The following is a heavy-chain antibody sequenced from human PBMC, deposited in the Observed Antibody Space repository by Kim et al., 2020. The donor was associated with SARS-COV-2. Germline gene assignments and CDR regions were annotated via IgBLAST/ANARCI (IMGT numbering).Heavy chain of an antibody. V-gene: IGHV1-69*13. J-gene: IGHJ4*02. D-gene: IGHD6-19*01. CDR3: ARGGIAVAANFDY. Sequence: SVKVSCKASGGTFSSYAISWVRQDPGQGLEWMGGIIPIFGTANYAQKFQGRVTITADESTSTAYMELSSLRSEDTAVYYCARGGIAVAANFDYWGQGTLVTVSS. CDR2: IIPIFGTA. CDR1: GGTFSSYA.